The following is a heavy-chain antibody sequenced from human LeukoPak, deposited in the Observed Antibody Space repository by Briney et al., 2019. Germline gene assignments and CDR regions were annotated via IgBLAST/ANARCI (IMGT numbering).Heavy chain of an antibody. J-gene: IGHJ4*02. D-gene: IGHD3-22*01. CDR1: GGSLSSGGYS. Sequence: SETLSLTCAVSGGSLSSGGYSWSWIRQPPGTGLEWIGYIYHSGSTYYNPSLKSRVTISVDRSKNQFSLKLSSVTAADTAVYYCARGNYYDSSGYYRGRYFDYWGQGTLVTVSS. V-gene: IGHV4-30-2*01. CDR3: ARGNYYDSSGYYRGRYFDY. CDR2: IYHSGST.